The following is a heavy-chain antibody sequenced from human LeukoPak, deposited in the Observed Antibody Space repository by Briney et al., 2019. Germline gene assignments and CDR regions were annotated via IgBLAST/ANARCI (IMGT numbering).Heavy chain of an antibody. CDR3: AREGPRGTGLPRDY. J-gene: IGHJ4*02. V-gene: IGHV1-2*02. CDR1: GYTFTGYY. CDR2: INPNSGGT. D-gene: IGHD3-10*01. Sequence: GASVKVSCKASGYTFTGYYMHWVRQAPGQGLEWMGWINPNSGGTNYAQKFQGRVTMTRDTSISTAYMELSRLRSDDTAGYYCAREGPRGTGLPRDYWGQGTLVTVSS.